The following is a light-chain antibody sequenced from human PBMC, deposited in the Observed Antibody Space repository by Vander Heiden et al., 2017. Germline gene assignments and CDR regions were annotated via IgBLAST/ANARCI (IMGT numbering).Light chain of an antibody. J-gene: IGLJ2*01. CDR2: QDR. CDR3: QTWDSSTAV. Sequence: SYELTQPHSVSVSPGLTASITCPGYQLGYKYACWYQQKPGQSPMLDIYQDRKRPAGIPERFSGSNTGNTATLTISETQAMDEADYYCQTWDSSTAVFGGGTKLTVL. V-gene: IGLV3-1*01. CDR1: QLGYKY.